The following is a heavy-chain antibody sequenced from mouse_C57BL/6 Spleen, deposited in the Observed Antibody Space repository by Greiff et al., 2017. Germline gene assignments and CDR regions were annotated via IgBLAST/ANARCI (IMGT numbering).Heavy chain of an antibody. CDR1: GYTFTGYW. J-gene: IGHJ3*01. CDR2: ILPGSGST. Sequence: VQRVESGAELMKPGASVKLSCKATGYTFTGYWIEWVKQRPGHGLEWIGEILPGSGSTNYNEKFKGKATFTADTSSNTAYMQLSSLTTEDSAIYYCARRGGWDCFAYWGQGTLVTVSA. CDR3: ARRGGWDCFAY. V-gene: IGHV1-9*01. D-gene: IGHD3-3*01.